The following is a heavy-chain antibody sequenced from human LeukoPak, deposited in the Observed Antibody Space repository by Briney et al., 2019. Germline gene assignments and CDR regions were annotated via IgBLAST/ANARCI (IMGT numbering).Heavy chain of an antibody. Sequence: GGSLRLSCAASGFTFSSYGMHWVRQAPGTGLEWVAFIRSDGSNKNYADSVKGRFTISRDNSKNTLYLQMNSLRAEDTAVYYCAKGGGTYYMDVWGKGTTVTVSS. J-gene: IGHJ6*03. V-gene: IGHV3-30*02. CDR2: IRSDGSNK. CDR3: AKGGGTYYMDV. CDR1: GFTFSSYG. D-gene: IGHD3-16*01.